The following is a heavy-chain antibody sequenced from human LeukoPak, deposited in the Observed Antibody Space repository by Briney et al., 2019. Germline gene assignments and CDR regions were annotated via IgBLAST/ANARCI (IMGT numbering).Heavy chain of an antibody. CDR3: ARGNYYDSSGYFRH. J-gene: IGHJ1*01. D-gene: IGHD3-22*01. CDR2: ITHSGIP. V-gene: IGHV4-38-2*02. Sequence: PSETLSLTCIVSGYSISSGYYWGWIRQPPGKGLEWIGSITHSGIPYYSPSLRSRVTISLDASKNQFSLKLTSVTAADTAVYYCARGNYYDSSGYFRHWGQGTLVTVSS. CDR1: GYSISSGYY.